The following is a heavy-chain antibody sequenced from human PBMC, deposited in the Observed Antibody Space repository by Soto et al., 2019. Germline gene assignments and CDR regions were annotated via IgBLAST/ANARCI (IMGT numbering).Heavy chain of an antibody. Sequence: PSETLSLTCAVYGGSFSGYYWSWIRQPPGKGLEWIGEINHSGSTNYNPSLKSRVTISVDTSKNQFSLKLSSVTAADTAVYYCAGLYDYGDTAYRGQGTLVTVSS. J-gene: IGHJ4*02. D-gene: IGHD4-17*01. V-gene: IGHV4-34*01. CDR2: INHSGST. CDR3: AGLYDYGDTAY. CDR1: GGSFSGYY.